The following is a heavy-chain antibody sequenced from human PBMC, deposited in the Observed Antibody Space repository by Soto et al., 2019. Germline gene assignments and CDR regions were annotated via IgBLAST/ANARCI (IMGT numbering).Heavy chain of an antibody. CDR3: ARHVPYCSSTSHRAYGMDV. V-gene: IGHV4-59*08. CDR2: IYYSGTT. Sequence: QVQLQESGPRLLKPSETLSLTCTVSGGSIINYYWSWIRQPPGKGLEWIGYIYYSGTTSYNPSLRSRVTISVDPSKNQFSLKLSSVTAADTAVYYCARHVPYCSSTSHRAYGMDVWGQGTTVTVSS. CDR1: GGSIINYY. D-gene: IGHD2-2*01. J-gene: IGHJ6*02.